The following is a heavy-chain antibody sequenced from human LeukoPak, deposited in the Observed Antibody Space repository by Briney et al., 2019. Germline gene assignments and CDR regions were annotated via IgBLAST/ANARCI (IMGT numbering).Heavy chain of an antibody. J-gene: IGHJ4*02. Sequence: SETLSLTCNVSGGSFSGYYWSWIRQPPGKGLEWIGEINHSGSTNYNPSLKSRVTISVGTSQNQFSLKLSSVTAADTAVYYCATRLGGYSSTIDYWGQGTLVTVSS. CDR1: GGSFSGYY. D-gene: IGHD6-13*01. V-gene: IGHV4-34*01. CDR3: ATRLGGYSSTIDY. CDR2: INHSGST.